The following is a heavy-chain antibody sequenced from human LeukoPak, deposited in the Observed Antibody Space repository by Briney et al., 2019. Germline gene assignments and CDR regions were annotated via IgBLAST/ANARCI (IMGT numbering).Heavy chain of an antibody. J-gene: IGHJ5*02. V-gene: IGHV3-7*01. D-gene: IGHD6-19*01. CDR2: IKQDGSVQ. CDR1: KITFSSYW. CDR3: TRLQIAVAGPNWFDP. Sequence: GGSLRLSCAASKITFSSYWMSWVRQAPGKGLEWVANIKQDGSVQFYMDSLKGRFSVSRDNAKNSLYLQMNGLRVEDTAVYYCTRLQIAVAGPNWFDPWGQGTLVTVSS.